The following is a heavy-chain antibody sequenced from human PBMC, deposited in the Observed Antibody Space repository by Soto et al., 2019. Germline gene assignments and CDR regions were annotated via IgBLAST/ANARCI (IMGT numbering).Heavy chain of an antibody. D-gene: IGHD3-16*02. Sequence: QLQLQESGPGLVKPSETLSLTCTVSGGSISSSSYYWGWIRQPPGKGLEWIGSIYYSGSTYYNPSLKSRGTISVDTSKHQFSLQLSSVTAADTAVYYCARSGYTGGGVITWFDPWGQGTLVTVSS. J-gene: IGHJ5*02. CDR3: ARSGYTGGGVITWFDP. CDR2: IYYSGST. CDR1: GGSISSSSYY. V-gene: IGHV4-39*01.